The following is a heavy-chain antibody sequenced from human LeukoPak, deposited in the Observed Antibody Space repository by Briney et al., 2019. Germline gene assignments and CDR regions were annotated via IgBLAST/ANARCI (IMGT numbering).Heavy chain of an antibody. Sequence: GGSLRLSCAASGFTFSSYGMHWVRQAPGKGVEGVAVISYDGSNKYYADSVKGRFTISRDNSKNTLYLQMNSLRAEDTAVYYCARDGRLKYDFWSGYYDYWGQGTLVTVSS. D-gene: IGHD3-3*01. CDR2: ISYDGSNK. CDR3: ARDGRLKYDFWSGYYDY. J-gene: IGHJ4*02. CDR1: GFTFSSYG. V-gene: IGHV3-30*03.